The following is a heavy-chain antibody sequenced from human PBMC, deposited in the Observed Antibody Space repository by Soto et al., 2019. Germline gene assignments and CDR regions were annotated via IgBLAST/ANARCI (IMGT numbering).Heavy chain of an antibody. J-gene: IGHJ4*02. CDR2: IWYDGSNK. CDR1: GFTFSSYG. D-gene: IGHD4-17*01. Sequence: QVQLVESGGGVVQPGRSLRLSCAASGFTFSSYGMHWVRQAPGKGLEWVAVIWYDGSNKYYADSVKGRFTISRDNSKNTLYLQMNSLRAEDTAVYYCARDLTTVTTSEFDYWGQGTLVTVSS. CDR3: ARDLTTVTTSEFDY. V-gene: IGHV3-33*01.